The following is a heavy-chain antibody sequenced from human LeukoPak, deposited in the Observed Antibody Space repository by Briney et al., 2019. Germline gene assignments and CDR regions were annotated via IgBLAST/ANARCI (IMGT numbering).Heavy chain of an antibody. CDR2: IIPIFGTA. D-gene: IGHD2-8*01. J-gene: IGHJ2*01. CDR1: GGTFISYA. Sequence: ASVKVSCKASGGTFISYAISWVRQAPGQGLEWMGGIIPIFGTANYAQKFQGRVTITADESTSTAYMELSSLRSEDTAVYYCASPRYCTNGVCDHWYFDLWGRGTLVTVSS. V-gene: IGHV1-69*13. CDR3: ASPRYCTNGVCDHWYFDL.